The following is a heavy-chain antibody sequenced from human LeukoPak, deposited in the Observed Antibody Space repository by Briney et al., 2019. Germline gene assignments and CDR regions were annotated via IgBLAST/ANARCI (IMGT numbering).Heavy chain of an antibody. D-gene: IGHD7-27*01. Sequence: GGSLRLSCKGSGYSFTSYWIGWVRQMPGKGLEWMGIIYPGASDTRYSPSFQGQVTISADKSISTAYLQWSSLKASDTAMYYCALSTNWCYFDYWGQGTLVTVSS. CDR3: ALSTNWCYFDY. V-gene: IGHV5-51*01. CDR1: GYSFTSYW. CDR2: IYPGASDT. J-gene: IGHJ4*02.